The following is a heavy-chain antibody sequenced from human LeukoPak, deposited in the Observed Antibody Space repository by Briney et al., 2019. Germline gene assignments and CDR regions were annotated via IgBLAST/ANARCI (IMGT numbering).Heavy chain of an antibody. J-gene: IGHJ5*02. Sequence: ASVKVSCKASGYTFTAYYIHWVRQAPGQALEWMGWINPNSGDTNYAQNFQGRVTMTRDTSITSVYMELSRLTSDDTAVYYCAREINWFDPWGQGTLVTVSS. CDR3: AREINWFDP. CDR1: GYTFTAYY. V-gene: IGHV1-2*02. CDR2: INPNSGDT.